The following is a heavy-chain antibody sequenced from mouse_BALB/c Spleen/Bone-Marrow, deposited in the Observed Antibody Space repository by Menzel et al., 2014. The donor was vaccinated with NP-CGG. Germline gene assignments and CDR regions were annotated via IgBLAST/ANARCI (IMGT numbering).Heavy chain of an antibody. CDR2: INPESSTI. CDR1: GFDFRRYW. V-gene: IGHV4-1*02. Sequence: EVKLQESGGGLVQPGGFLKLSCAASGFDFRRYWMSWVRQAPGKGLEWIGEINPESSTINYTPSLKGKLIISRDNAKNTLYLQMSKVRSEDTALYYCARLGYYGYFVDWGQGTTLTVSS. J-gene: IGHJ2*01. CDR3: ARLGYYGYFVD. D-gene: IGHD1-1*01.